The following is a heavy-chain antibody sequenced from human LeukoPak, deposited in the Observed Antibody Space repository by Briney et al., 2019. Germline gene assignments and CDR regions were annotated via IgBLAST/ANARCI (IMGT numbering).Heavy chain of an antibody. Sequence: GGSLRLSCAASGFTFSSYAMSWVRQAPGKGLEWVSAISGSGGSTYYADSVKGRFTISRDNSKNTLYLQVNSLRAEDTAIYYCAKDRPNYYDSSGHYYRRDGDYWGQGTLVTVSS. J-gene: IGHJ4*02. V-gene: IGHV3-23*01. CDR2: ISGSGGST. D-gene: IGHD3-22*01. CDR3: AKDRPNYYDSSGHYYRRDGDY. CDR1: GFTFSSYA.